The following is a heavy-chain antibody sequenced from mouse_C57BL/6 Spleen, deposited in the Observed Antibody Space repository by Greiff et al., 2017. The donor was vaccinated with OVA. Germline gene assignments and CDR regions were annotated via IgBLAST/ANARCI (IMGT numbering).Heavy chain of an antibody. Sequence: EVKLMESGGGLVKPGGSLKLSCAASGFTFSDYGMHWARQAPEKGLEWVAYISSGSSTIYYADTVKGRFTISRDNAKNTLFLQMTSLRSEDTAMYYCARPGANWGDDYAMDYWGQGTSVTVAS. D-gene: IGHD4-1*01. CDR2: ISSGSSTI. V-gene: IGHV5-17*01. J-gene: IGHJ4*01. CDR1: GFTFSDYG. CDR3: ARPGANWGDDYAMDY.